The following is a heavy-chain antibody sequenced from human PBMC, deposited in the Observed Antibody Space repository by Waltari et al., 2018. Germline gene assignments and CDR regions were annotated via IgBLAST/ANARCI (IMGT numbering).Heavy chain of an antibody. CDR1: GGSMDHYF. J-gene: IGHJ4*02. V-gene: IGHV4-59*01. CDR2: IYYNGNT. D-gene: IGHD2-21*02. Sequence: QVQLQESGPGLMKPSETLSLTCPVSGGSMDHYFWHWLRPPPGKGLEWIGYIYYNGNTDYNPSLQSRVTISVDTSRSQFSLNLRSVTAADTAVYFCAREIYGGNSRPFDYWGQGTLVTVSS. CDR3: AREIYGGNSRPFDY.